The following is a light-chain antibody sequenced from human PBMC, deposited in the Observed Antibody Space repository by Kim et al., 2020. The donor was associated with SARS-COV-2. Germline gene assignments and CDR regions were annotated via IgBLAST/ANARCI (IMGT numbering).Light chain of an antibody. CDR2: QDS. V-gene: IGLV3-1*01. Sequence: SVSPGQTASITCSGDKLGDKYACWYQQKPGQSPVLVIYQDSKRPSGIPERFSGSNSGNTATLTIGGTQAMDEADYYCQAWDSSTVVFGGGTQRTVL. J-gene: IGLJ2*01. CDR1: KLGDKY. CDR3: QAWDSSTVV.